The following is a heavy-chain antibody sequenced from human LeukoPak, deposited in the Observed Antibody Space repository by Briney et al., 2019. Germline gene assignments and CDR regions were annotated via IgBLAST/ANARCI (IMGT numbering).Heavy chain of an antibody. CDR3: AKDGYHDFWSGYYRYYFDY. J-gene: IGHJ4*02. CDR2: ISYDGSNK. V-gene: IGHV3-30*18. Sequence: GGSLRLSCAASGFSFSNYAMHWVRQAPGKGLEWVAFISYDGSNKYYTDSVKGRFTISRDNSKNTLYLQMNSLRAEDTAVYYCAKDGYHDFWSGYYRYYFDYWGQGTLVTVSS. D-gene: IGHD3-3*01. CDR1: GFSFSNYA.